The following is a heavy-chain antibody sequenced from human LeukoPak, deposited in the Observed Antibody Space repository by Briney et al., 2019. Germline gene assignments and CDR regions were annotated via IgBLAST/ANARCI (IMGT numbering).Heavy chain of an antibody. CDR2: INDSGST. CDR3: ARWGTDLWVPGVSYYYMDV. V-gene: IGHV4-34*01. D-gene: IGHD3-16*01. CDR1: GGYFSGYY. Sequence: SETLSLTCAVYGGYFSGYYWSWIRQPPGKGLEWIGEINDSGSTNYNPSLKSRVTISVDTSKNQFSLKLRSVTAADTAVYYCARWGTDLWVPGVSYYYMDVWGKGTTVTVSS. J-gene: IGHJ6*03.